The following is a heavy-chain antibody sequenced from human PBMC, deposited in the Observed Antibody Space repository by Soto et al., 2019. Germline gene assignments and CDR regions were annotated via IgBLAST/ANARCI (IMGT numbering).Heavy chain of an antibody. CDR3: VKVALGMIVSNFDH. V-gene: IGHV3-64D*06. CDR1: GFTFSRSA. D-gene: IGHD3-22*01. CDR2: ISSNGDST. J-gene: IGHJ4*02. Sequence: GGSLRLSCSASGFTFSRSAMHWVRQAPGKGLEYVSAISSNGDSTYYADSVKGRFTISRDNSKNTLYLQMSSLRAEDTAVYYCVKVALGMIVSNFDHWGQGTLVTVSS.